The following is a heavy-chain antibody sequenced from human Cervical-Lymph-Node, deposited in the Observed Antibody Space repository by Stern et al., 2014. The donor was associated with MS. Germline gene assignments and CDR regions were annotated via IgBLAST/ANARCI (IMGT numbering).Heavy chain of an antibody. CDR2: IYWDDDE. CDR3: AHTTVTFDEAYGLDV. Sequence: QVTLKESGPTLVKPTQTLTLTCTCSGFSLNTSGVGVGWIRQPPGKALEGLAVIYWDDDERYSPSLKNRLSITRDTSKNQVVFTMANMDPVDTATYFCAHTTVTFDEAYGLDVWGQGTTVTVSS. D-gene: IGHD4-17*01. CDR1: GFSLNTSGVG. V-gene: IGHV2-5*02. J-gene: IGHJ6*02.